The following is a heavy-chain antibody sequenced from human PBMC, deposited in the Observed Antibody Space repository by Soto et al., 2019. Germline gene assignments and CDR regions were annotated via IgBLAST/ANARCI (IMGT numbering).Heavy chain of an antibody. V-gene: IGHV1-3*01. Sequence: QVQLVQSGAAVKKPGASVKVSCNASGYTFTSYAMHWVRQAPGQRLEWMGWINAGNGNTKYSQKFQGRVTITRDTSASTAYMELSSLRSEDTAVYYCAREGSSGWYGVDYWGQGTLVTVSS. CDR1: GYTFTSYA. J-gene: IGHJ4*02. CDR3: AREGSSGWYGVDY. CDR2: INAGNGNT. D-gene: IGHD6-19*01.